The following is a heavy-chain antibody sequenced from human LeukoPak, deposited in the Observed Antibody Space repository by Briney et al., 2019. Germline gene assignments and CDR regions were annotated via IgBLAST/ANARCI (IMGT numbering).Heavy chain of an antibody. V-gene: IGHV3-7*03. D-gene: IGHD5-24*01. CDR1: GFTFSNYW. Sequence: PGGSLRLSCAASGFTFSNYWMTWVRQAPGKGLEWVANIKQDGSEKYYVDSVKGRFTISRDNSKNTVYLQMNSLRAEDTAMYYCAKGGDGYNGGDSWGRGTLVTVSS. CDR2: IKQDGSEK. CDR3: AKGGDGYNGGDS. J-gene: IGHJ4*02.